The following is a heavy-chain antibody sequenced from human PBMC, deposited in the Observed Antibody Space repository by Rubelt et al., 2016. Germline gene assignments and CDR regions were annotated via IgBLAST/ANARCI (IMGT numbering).Heavy chain of an antibody. CDR3: ARHRENIAPRFND. V-gene: IGHV4-39*01. CDR2: IYYSGST. J-gene: IGHJ4*02. CDR1: GGSISSRSYY. D-gene: IGHD6-13*01. Sequence: QLQLQESGPGLVKPSETLSLTCTVSGGSISSRSYYWCWIRQPPGKGLEWIGSIYYSGSTYYTPSLKSRFTISVDTSKNQFSLKLSSVTAADTAVYYGARHRENIAPRFNDWGQGTLVTVSS.